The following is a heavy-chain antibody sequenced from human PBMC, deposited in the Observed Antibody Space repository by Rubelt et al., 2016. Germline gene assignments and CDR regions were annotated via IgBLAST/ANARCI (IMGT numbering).Heavy chain of an antibody. CDR3: ATEGLRPSYYGMDI. CDR1: GFTFRNYW. D-gene: IGHD4-17*01. CDR2: INNDGSSI. V-gene: IGHV3-74*01. Sequence: VESGGGLVQPGGSLRLSCAASGFTFRNYWMHWVRQVPGKGLVWVSRINNDGSSISYVDSVKGRFTMSRDNSKNTLYLQMNSLRAEDTAVYYCATEGLRPSYYGMDIWGQGTTVTVSS. J-gene: IGHJ6*02.